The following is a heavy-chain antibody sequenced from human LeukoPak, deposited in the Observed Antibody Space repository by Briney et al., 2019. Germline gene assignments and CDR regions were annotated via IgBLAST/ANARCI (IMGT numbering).Heavy chain of an antibody. D-gene: IGHD6-19*01. Sequence: AGGSLRLSCAASGFTFNTVWMTWVRQAPGKGLEWVANIKGDGSEKSYADSVRGRFTISRDNAQNSLFLQMNMLRVEDTAIYYCSRLGYASAWSYCYFDLWGRGTLVTVSS. V-gene: IGHV3-7*01. CDR1: GFTFNTVW. J-gene: IGHJ2*01. CDR2: IKGDGSEK. CDR3: SRLGYASAWSYCYFDL.